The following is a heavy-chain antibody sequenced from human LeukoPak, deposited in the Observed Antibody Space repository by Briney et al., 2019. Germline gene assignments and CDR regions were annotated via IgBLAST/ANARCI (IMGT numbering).Heavy chain of an antibody. CDR3: AKDLELVPAAPSYFDY. CDR2: ISGSGGST. Sequence: GGSLRLSCAASGFTFSSYAMSWVRQAPGKGLEWVSAISGSGGSTYYADSVKGRFTISRDNSKNTLYLQMNSLRAEDTAVYYCAKDLELVPAAPSYFDYWGQGTLVTVSS. V-gene: IGHV3-23*01. J-gene: IGHJ4*02. CDR1: GFTFSSYA. D-gene: IGHD2-2*01.